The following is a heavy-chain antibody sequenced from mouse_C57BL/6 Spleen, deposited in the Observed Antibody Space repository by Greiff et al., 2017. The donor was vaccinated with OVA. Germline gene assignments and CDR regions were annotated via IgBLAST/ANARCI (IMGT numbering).Heavy chain of an antibody. V-gene: IGHV1-52*01. CDR3: AREGATVVAFDY. CDR1: GYTFTSYW. Sequence: QVQLQQPGAELVRPGSSVKLSCKASGYTFTSYWMHWVKQRPIQGLEWIGNIDPSDSETHYNQKFKDKATLTVDKSSSTAYMQLSSLTSKDSAVYYCAREGATVVAFDYWGQGTTLTVSS. CDR2: IDPSDSET. J-gene: IGHJ2*01. D-gene: IGHD1-1*01.